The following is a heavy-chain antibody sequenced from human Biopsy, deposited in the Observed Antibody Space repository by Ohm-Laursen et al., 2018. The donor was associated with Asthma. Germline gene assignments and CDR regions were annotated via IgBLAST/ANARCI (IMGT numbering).Heavy chain of an antibody. V-gene: IGHV4-59*01. Sequence: SETLSLTCSVYGGSISSFYWSWIRQSPAKGLEWMGNVYWTGSTNYNPSLKSRVTMSVDTSKNRIFLELTSVTAADTAIYYCVRAVRNEQWLAPFDYWGQGKPVTVSS. CDR1: GGSISSFY. J-gene: IGHJ4*02. CDR2: VYWTGST. CDR3: VRAVRNEQWLAPFDY. D-gene: IGHD6-19*01.